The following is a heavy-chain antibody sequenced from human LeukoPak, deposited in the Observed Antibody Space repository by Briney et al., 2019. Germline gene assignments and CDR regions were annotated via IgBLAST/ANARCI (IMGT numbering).Heavy chain of an antibody. CDR3: ATTNGRFWSGHYFDN. Sequence: PGGSLRLSCAVSGFPFSVYEMNWVRQAPGKGLEWVSNIGSSGTTIYYADSVRGRFSISRDNAKSSLYLQMNSLRVEDTAVYYCATTNGRFWSGHYFDNWGQGALVTVSS. CDR1: GFPFSVYE. V-gene: IGHV3-48*03. J-gene: IGHJ4*02. D-gene: IGHD3-3*01. CDR2: IGSSGTTI.